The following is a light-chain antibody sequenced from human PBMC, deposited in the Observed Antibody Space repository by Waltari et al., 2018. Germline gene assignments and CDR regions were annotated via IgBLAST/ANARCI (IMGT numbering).Light chain of an antibody. V-gene: IGKV2-28*01. CDR2: LGS. CDR3: MQPLQTLPIT. Sequence: DIVLTQSPPSLPVTPGDRASITCRASQSLLHGNGYNYLDWYLQKQGQSPQLLIYLGSNRASGVPDRFSGSGSGTDFTLKISRVEAEDVGLYYCMQPLQTLPITFGQGTRLEIK. J-gene: IGKJ5*01. CDR1: QSLLHGNGYNY.